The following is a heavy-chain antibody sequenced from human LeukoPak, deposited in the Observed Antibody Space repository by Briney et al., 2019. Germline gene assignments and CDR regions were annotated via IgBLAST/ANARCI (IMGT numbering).Heavy chain of an antibody. CDR1: GYTLTSYY. Sequence: ASVKVSCKASGYTLTSYYMHWVRQAPGQGLEWVGLINPSGGSTSYAQKLQGRVTMTTDTSTSTAYMELRSLRSDGTAVYYCARDLGSGSYYKGGYFDYWGQGTLVTVSS. CDR3: ARDLGSGSYYKGGYFDY. V-gene: IGHV1-46*01. J-gene: IGHJ4*02. D-gene: IGHD3-10*01. CDR2: INPSGGST.